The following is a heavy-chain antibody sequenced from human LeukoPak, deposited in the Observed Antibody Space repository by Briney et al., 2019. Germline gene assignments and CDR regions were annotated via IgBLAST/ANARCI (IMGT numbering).Heavy chain of an antibody. Sequence: SETLSLTCTVSGGSISSYYWSWIRQPPGKGLEWIGYIYYSGSTNYNPSLKSRGTISVDTSKNQFSLKLSSVTAADTAVYYCARHDSSGYYYWGQGILVTVSS. D-gene: IGHD3-22*01. CDR2: IYYSGST. V-gene: IGHV4-59*08. CDR3: ARHDSSGYYY. J-gene: IGHJ4*02. CDR1: GGSISSYY.